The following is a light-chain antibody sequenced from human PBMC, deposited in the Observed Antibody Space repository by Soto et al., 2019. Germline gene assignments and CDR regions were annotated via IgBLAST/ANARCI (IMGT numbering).Light chain of an antibody. Sequence: SYELTQPPSVSVSPGQTASITCSGDKLGDKYACWYQQQPGQSPVLVIYHDTKRPSGIPERFSGSNSGNIATLTISGTQAMDEADCYCQAWDSSTAVFGTGTKLTVL. CDR2: HDT. CDR1: KLGDKY. J-gene: IGLJ1*01. V-gene: IGLV3-1*01. CDR3: QAWDSSTAV.